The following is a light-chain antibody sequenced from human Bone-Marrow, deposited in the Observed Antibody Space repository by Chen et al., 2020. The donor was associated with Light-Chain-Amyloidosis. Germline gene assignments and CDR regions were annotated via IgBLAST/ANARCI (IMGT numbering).Light chain of an antibody. Sequence: QSALLQPPSVSGSPGQTIIISFTATSSDIGGYNYVFWYQQHPGRAPKLMIYDVTNRPSGFSNRFSGSKSGNTASLTISGLQAEDEADYYCSSYTTTSAPLIFGGGTKLTVL. CDR2: DVT. CDR3: SSYTTTSAPLI. CDR1: SSDIGGYNY. V-gene: IGLV2-14*03. J-gene: IGLJ2*01.